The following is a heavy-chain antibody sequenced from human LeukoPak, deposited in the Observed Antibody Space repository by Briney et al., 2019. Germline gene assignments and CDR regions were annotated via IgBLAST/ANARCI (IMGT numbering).Heavy chain of an antibody. J-gene: IGHJ6*03. CDR2: IKQDGSEK. CDR1: GFTFSTYR. Sequence: GGSLRLSCAASGFTFSTYRMSWVRQAPGKGLEWVANIKQDGSEKHYVDSVKGRFTISRDNAKNSLYLQMSSLRAEDTAVYYCTRVEETATTAAIIRKYSYYYYYMDVWGKGSTVTVSS. CDR3: TRVEETATTAAIIRKYSYYYYYMDV. D-gene: IGHD4-11*01. V-gene: IGHV3-7*01.